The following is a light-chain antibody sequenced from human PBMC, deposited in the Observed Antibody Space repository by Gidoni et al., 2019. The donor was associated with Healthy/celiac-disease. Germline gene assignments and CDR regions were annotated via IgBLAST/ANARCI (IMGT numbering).Light chain of an antibody. CDR2: RNN. CDR1: SSNIGSTY. J-gene: IGLJ3*02. Sequence: QSVLTQPPSASGTPGQRATIPCSGSSSNIGSTYVYWYQQLPGTAPKLLIYRNNQRPSGVPDRFSGSKSGTSASLAISGLRSEDEADYYCAAWDDSLSGWVFGGGTKLTVL. CDR3: AAWDDSLSGWV. V-gene: IGLV1-47*01.